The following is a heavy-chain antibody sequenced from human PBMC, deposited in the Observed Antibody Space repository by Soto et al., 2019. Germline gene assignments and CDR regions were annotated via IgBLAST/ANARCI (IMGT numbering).Heavy chain of an antibody. CDR1: GASINDYY. D-gene: IGHD6-13*01. Sequence: SETLSLTCTVSGASINDYYWSWIRQTPGKGLEWVGFMYYSETTKYNPSPKGRVNMSLDTSKNQVSLNLNSVTAADTAVYYCARANSSTWYKLEYKWFDPWGQGTLVTV. J-gene: IGHJ5*02. CDR2: MYYSETT. CDR3: ARANSSTWYKLEYKWFDP. V-gene: IGHV4-59*01.